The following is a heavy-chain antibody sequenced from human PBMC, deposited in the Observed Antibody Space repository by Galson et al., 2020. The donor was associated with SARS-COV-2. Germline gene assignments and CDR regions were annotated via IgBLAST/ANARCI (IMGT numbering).Heavy chain of an antibody. Sequence: GESLKISCKGSGYSFTSYWIGWVRQMPGKGLEWMGIIYPGDSDTRYSPSFQGQVTISADKSISTAYLQWSSLKASDTAMYYCARHLGTHDDFWGGYSEGYYYYMDVWGKGTTVTVSS. V-gene: IGHV5-51*01. J-gene: IGHJ6*03. CDR3: ARHLGTHDDFWGGYSEGYYYYMDV. CDR2: IYPGDSDT. CDR1: GYSFTSYW. D-gene: IGHD3-3*01.